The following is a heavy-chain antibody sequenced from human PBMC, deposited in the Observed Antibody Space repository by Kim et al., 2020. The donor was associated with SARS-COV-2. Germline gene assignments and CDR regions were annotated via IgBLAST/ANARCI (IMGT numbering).Heavy chain of an antibody. CDR3: AKAMVQGVIIVRGPFDY. Sequence: KGRFTISRDNANNSLYLQMNSLRAEDTALYYCAKAMVQGVIIVRGPFDYWGQGTLVTVSS. J-gene: IGHJ4*02. V-gene: IGHV3-9*01. D-gene: IGHD3-10*01.